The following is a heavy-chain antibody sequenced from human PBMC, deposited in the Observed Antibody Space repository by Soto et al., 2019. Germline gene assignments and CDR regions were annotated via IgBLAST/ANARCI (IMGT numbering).Heavy chain of an antibody. Sequence: GGSLRLSCASSGFTFISYAMQWVRQAPGKGLEWVAVISYDGSNKYYADSVKGRFTISRDNSKNTLYLQMNSLRAEDTAVYYCARTPRIAVAGNEYFQHWGQGTLVTVSS. J-gene: IGHJ1*01. CDR3: ARTPRIAVAGNEYFQH. V-gene: IGHV3-30-3*01. D-gene: IGHD6-19*01. CDR1: GFTFISYA. CDR2: ISYDGSNK.